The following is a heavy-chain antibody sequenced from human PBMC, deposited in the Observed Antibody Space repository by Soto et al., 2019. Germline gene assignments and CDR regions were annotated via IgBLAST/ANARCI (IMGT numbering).Heavy chain of an antibody. Sequence: SETLSLTCAVSGGSMSRGGHSWSWIRQPPGKGLEWIGFIYYTGTTYYNPSLKSRVTISVDTSKNQFSLKLSSVTAADTAVYYCAREGCGGDCYSVYYYYGMDVWGQGTTVTVSS. CDR2: IYYTGTT. CDR1: GGSMSRGGHS. J-gene: IGHJ6*02. CDR3: AREGCGGDCYSVYYYYGMDV. D-gene: IGHD2-21*02. V-gene: IGHV4-30-2*01.